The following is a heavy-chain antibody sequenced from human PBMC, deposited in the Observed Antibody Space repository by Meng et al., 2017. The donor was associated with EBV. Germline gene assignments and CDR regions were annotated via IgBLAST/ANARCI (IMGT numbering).Heavy chain of an antibody. V-gene: IGHV1-69*01. CDR2: FLPRLGAP. Sequence: GRLLQSRAEVKKPGSWLTSSCKTSGGPFRYYAISWVRQAPGQGLEWLGGFLPRLGAPNYAQKFHGRVKITADESTSTHYMDLSSLRSEDTAIYYCASESGRGYTPDYWGQGTLVTVSS. CDR1: GGPFRYYA. D-gene: IGHD3-10*01. J-gene: IGHJ4*02. CDR3: ASESGRGYTPDY.